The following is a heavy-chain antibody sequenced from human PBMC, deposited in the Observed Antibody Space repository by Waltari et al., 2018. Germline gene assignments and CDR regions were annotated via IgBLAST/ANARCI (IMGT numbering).Heavy chain of an antibody. Sequence: QVQLQESGPGLVKPSETLSLTCAVSGYSISSGYYWGWIRQPPGKGLEWIGSIYHSGSTYYNPSLKSRVTISVDTSKNQFSLKLSSVTAADTAVYYCARTAKVGATGHWFDPWGQGTLVTVSS. CDR3: ARTAKVGATGHWFDP. J-gene: IGHJ5*02. V-gene: IGHV4-38-2*01. D-gene: IGHD1-26*01. CDR1: GYSISSGYY. CDR2: IYHSGST.